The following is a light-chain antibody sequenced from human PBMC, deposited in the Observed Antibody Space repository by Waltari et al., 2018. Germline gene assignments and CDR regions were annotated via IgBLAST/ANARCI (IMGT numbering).Light chain of an antibody. CDR3: QQYGSSPLT. CDR1: QSVSSSD. V-gene: IGKV3-20*01. Sequence: EIVLTQSPGPLSLSPGERATLSCRASQSVSSSDLAWYQQKPGQAPRLLIYGASTRATGIPDRFSGSGSGTDFTLTVNRLEPEDFAVYYCQQYGSSPLTFGGGTKVEIK. CDR2: GAS. J-gene: IGKJ4*01.